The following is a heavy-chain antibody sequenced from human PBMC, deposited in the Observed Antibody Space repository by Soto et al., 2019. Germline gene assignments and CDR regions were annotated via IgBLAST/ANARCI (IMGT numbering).Heavy chain of an antibody. V-gene: IGHV3-23*01. CDR2: VSGSGGST. J-gene: IGHJ3*02. CDR3: AKRQPSITIFGVVITLGAFDI. D-gene: IGHD3-3*01. CDR1: GFTFSSYA. Sequence: EVQLLESGGGLVQPGGSPRLSCAASGFTFSSYAMSWVRQAPGKGLEWVSAVSGSGGSTYYADSVKGRFTISRDNSKNTLYLQMNSLSAEDTAVYYCAKRQPSITIFGVVITLGAFDIWGQGTMVTVSS.